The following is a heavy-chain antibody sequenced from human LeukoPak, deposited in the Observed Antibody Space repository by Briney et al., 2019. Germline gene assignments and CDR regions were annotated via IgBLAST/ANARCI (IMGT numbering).Heavy chain of an antibody. CDR1: GGSISSYY. D-gene: IGHD6-6*01. J-gene: IGHJ4*02. V-gene: IGHV4-59*01. Sequence: PSETLTLTCSVSGGSISSYYWSWIRQPPGKGLEWIGYIYYSGSTNYNPSPKSRLTISVEMSKNKFPLKLSSVPTPDTALFYCARGASSWSDSLDYWGQGNLVTVSP. CDR2: IYYSGST. CDR3: ARGASSWSDSLDY.